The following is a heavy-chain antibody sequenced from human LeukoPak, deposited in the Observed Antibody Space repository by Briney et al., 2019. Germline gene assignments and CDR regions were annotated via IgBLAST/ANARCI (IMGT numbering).Heavy chain of an antibody. CDR1: GFSFSDYD. CDR3: AKDGGITMVRGVINRFYYMDV. D-gene: IGHD3-10*01. CDR2: IRYDGTNT. V-gene: IGHV3-30*02. J-gene: IGHJ6*03. Sequence: GGSLRLSCAASGFSFSDYDMHWVRQAPGKGLEWVTFIRYDGTNTYADSVKGRFTISRDNSKNTLYLQMNSLTAEDTAVYYCAKDGGITMVRGVINRFYYMDVWGKGATVTISS.